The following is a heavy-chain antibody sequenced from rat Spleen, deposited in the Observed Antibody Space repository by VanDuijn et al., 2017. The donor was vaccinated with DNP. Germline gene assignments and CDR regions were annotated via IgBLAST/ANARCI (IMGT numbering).Heavy chain of an antibody. CDR2: IKQDSSIK. CDR3: VTRGTGSYNWFAY. V-gene: IGHV4-2*01. J-gene: IGHJ3*01. CDR1: GLNFSDYW. D-gene: IGHD5-1*01. Sequence: EVKLVESGGVLVQPGRSLKLSCAASGLNFSDYWMGWVRQAPGKGLEWMGEIKQDSSIKNYNPSLRDRFTITRDNDRNSLYPQMNNLGSEDTAIYYCVTRGTGSYNWFAYWGQGTLVTVSS.